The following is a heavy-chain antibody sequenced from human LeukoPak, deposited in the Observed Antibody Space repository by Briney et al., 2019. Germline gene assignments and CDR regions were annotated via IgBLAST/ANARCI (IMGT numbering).Heavy chain of an antibody. CDR1: GYTFSSYG. Sequence: ASVKVCCKASGYTFSSYGITWVRQAPGQGLEWMGWISAYNGDKDYAQKFQGRITMTTDTSAPTAYLELRSLRSDDTALYYCARDLTTYGQRSFFDYWGQGTLVTVSS. J-gene: IGHJ4*02. V-gene: IGHV1-18*01. CDR2: ISAYNGDK. D-gene: IGHD3-22*01. CDR3: ARDLTTYGQRSFFDY.